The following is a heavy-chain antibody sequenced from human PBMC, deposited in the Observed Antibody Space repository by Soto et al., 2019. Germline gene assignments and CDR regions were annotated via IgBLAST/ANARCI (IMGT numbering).Heavy chain of an antibody. J-gene: IGHJ6*02. CDR2: IYHSGST. V-gene: IGHV4-4*02. CDR1: GGSISSSNW. Sequence: TSETLSLTCAVSGGSISSSNWWGWVRQPPGKGLEWIGEIYHSGSTNYNPSLKSRVTISVDKSKNQFSLKLSSVTAADTAVYYCARLAVAGYYYYGMDVWGQGTTVTVSS. D-gene: IGHD6-19*01. CDR3: ARLAVAGYYYYGMDV.